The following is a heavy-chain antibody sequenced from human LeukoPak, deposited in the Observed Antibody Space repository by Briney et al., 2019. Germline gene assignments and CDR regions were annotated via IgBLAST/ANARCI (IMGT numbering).Heavy chain of an antibody. CDR2: VSGGVGAT. Sequence: GGSLRLSCAASGFTFDMYAISWGRQAPGKGLEWVASVSGGVGATYYSDSVRGRFTISRDNSKKTVSLQLNSLRAEDTAVYYCTKGGDFTNSWYYYGMDVWGQGTTVIVSS. V-gene: IGHV3-23*01. D-gene: IGHD6-13*01. J-gene: IGHJ6*02. CDR1: GFTFDMYA. CDR3: TKGGDFTNSWYYYGMDV.